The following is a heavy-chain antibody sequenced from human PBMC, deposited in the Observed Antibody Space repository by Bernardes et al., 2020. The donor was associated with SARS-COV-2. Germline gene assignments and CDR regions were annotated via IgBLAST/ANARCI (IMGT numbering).Heavy chain of an antibody. J-gene: IGHJ6*02. D-gene: IGHD3-9*01. V-gene: IGHV3-33*01. Sequence: LRLSCAASGFTFSSYGMHWVRQAPGKGLEWVAVIWYDGSNKYYADSVKGRFTISRDNSKNTLYLQMNSLRAEDTAVYYCAREYGQYYDILTGYYSGYYYGMDVWGQGTTVTVSS. CDR1: GFTFSSYG. CDR2: IWYDGSNK. CDR3: AREYGQYYDILTGYYSGYYYGMDV.